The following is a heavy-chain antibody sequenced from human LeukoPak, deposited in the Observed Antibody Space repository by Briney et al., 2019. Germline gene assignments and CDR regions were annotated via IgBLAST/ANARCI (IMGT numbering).Heavy chain of an antibody. V-gene: IGHV3-48*03. Sequence: TGGSLRLSCAASRFTFSSYEMNWVRQAPGKGLEWVSYISDSGSAIHYADSVKGRFTISRDNAKNSLYLQMNSLRAEDTVVYYCATEERVVGAAFEYWGQGTLVTVSS. J-gene: IGHJ4*02. CDR3: ATEERVVGAAFEY. D-gene: IGHD1-26*01. CDR2: ISDSGSAI. CDR1: RFTFSSYE.